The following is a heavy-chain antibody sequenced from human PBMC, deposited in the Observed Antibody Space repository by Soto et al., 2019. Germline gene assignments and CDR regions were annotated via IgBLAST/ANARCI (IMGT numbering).Heavy chain of an antibody. CDR3: ARARTGTTGPPGY. J-gene: IGHJ4*02. V-gene: IGHV1-3*01. CDR1: GYSFTSYA. D-gene: IGHD1-1*01. Sequence: GASVKVSGKACGYSFTSYAMHWVRQAPGQRLEWMGWINAGNGNTKYSQKFQGRVTITRDTSASTAYMELSSLRSEDTAVYYCARARTGTTGPPGYWGQGTLVTVSS. CDR2: INAGNGNT.